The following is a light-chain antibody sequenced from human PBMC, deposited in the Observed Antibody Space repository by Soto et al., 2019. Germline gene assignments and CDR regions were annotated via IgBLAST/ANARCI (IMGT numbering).Light chain of an antibody. V-gene: IGLV2-23*01. J-gene: IGLJ3*02. CDR2: EGS. Sequence: QSALTQPASVSGSPGQSITISCTGTSSDVGSYNLVSWYQQHPGKAPKLMIYEGSKRPSGVSNRFSGSKSGNTASLTISGLQAEDEADYYCCSYVGSRVFGGGTKVTVL. CDR1: SSDVGSYNL. CDR3: CSYVGSRV.